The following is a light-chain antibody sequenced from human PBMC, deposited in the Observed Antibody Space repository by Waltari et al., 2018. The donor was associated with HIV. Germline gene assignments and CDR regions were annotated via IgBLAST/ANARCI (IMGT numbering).Light chain of an antibody. J-gene: IGLJ3*02. CDR1: SSDVGSYNL. CDR3: CSYAGSSTSV. Sequence: QSALAQPASVSGSPGQSITISCTGTSSDVGSYNLVSWYQQHPGKAPKRMIYEVTKRPSGVSNRCSGSKSGNTASLTISGLQAEDEADYYCCSYAGSSTSVFGGGTKLTVL. V-gene: IGLV2-23*02. CDR2: EVT.